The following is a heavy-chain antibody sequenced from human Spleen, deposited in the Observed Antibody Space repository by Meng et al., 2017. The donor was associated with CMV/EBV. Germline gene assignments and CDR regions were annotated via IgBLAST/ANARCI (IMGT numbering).Heavy chain of an antibody. J-gene: IGHJ3*02. Sequence: SCAASGFTFDDYAMHWVRQAPGKGLEWVSGISWNSGSIGYADSVKGRFTISRDNAKNSLYLQMNSLRAEDTALYYCAKDISSGAAAGTLHAFDIWGQGTMVTVSS. CDR1: GFTFDDYA. D-gene: IGHD6-13*01. CDR2: ISWNSGSI. CDR3: AKDISSGAAAGTLHAFDI. V-gene: IGHV3-9*01.